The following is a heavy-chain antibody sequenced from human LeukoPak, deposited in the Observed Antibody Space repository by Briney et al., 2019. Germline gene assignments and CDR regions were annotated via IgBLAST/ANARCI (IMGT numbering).Heavy chain of an antibody. J-gene: IGHJ3*02. D-gene: IGHD3-3*01. CDR1: GFTFSSYG. Sequence: GGSLRLSCAASGFTFSSYGMHWVRQAPGKGLEWVAVISYDGSNKYYADSVKGRFTISRDNSKNTLFLQMNSLRPEDTAVYYCAKDHGDYDFWGDAFDIWGQGTMVTVSS. CDR2: ISYDGSNK. CDR3: AKDHGDYDFWGDAFDI. V-gene: IGHV3-30*18.